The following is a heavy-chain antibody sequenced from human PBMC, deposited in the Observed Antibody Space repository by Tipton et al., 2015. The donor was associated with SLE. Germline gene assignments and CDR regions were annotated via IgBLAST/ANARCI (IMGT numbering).Heavy chain of an antibody. J-gene: IGHJ3*02. Sequence: TLSLTCTVSGGSVSSGNYYWGWIRQSPGKGLEWIGSIYYGGNIYYNPSLKSRVTISLDTSMNQFSLRLRSVTAADTAVYFCAREVIAVSDSDAFDIWGQGTVVTVSS. CDR1: GGSVSSGNYY. D-gene: IGHD2-21*01. V-gene: IGHV4-39*07. CDR3: AREVIAVSDSDAFDI. CDR2: IYYGGNI.